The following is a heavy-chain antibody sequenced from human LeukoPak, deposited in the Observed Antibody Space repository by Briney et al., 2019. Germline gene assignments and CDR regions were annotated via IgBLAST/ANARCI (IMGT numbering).Heavy chain of an antibody. J-gene: IGHJ5*02. CDR3: ARDPSSSWYKVWFDP. CDR1: GFTFSSYG. CDR2: INPNSGGT. Sequence: GGSLRLSCAASGFTFSSYGMHWVRQAPGQGLEWMGWINPNSGGTNYAQKFQGRVTMTRDTSISTAYMELSRLRSDDTAVYYCARDPSSSWYKVWFDPWGQGTLVTVSS. V-gene: IGHV1-2*02. D-gene: IGHD6-13*01.